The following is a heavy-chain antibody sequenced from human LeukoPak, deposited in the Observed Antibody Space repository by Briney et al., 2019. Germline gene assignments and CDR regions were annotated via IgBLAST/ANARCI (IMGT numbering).Heavy chain of an antibody. CDR1: GYTFTGYY. V-gene: IGHV1-2*02. Sequence: ASVKVSCKASGYTFTGYYMHRVRQAPGQGLEWMGWINPNSGGTNYAQKFQGRVTMTRDTSISTAYMELSRLRSDDTAVYYCARADSSSWYRVYYYYYGMDVWGQGTTVTVSS. D-gene: IGHD6-13*01. CDR3: ARADSSSWYRVYYYYYGMDV. CDR2: INPNSGGT. J-gene: IGHJ6*02.